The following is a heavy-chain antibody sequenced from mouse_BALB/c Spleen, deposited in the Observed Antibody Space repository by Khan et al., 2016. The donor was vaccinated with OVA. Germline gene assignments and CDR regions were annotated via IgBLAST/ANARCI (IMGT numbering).Heavy chain of an antibody. J-gene: IGHJ4*01. CDR3: ARGWAAYYRNDGGAMEY. V-gene: IGHV9-4*02. Sequence: QMQLVQSGPELKKPGETVRISCKASGYTFTTAGIQWVQKMPGKGLKWIGWINTHSGVPKYAEDFKGRFAFSLEISVNTAYLQITNLKNEDTATYFCARGWAAYYRNDGGAMEYWGQGTSVTVSS. CDR1: GYTFTTAG. D-gene: IGHD2-14*01. CDR2: INTHSGVP.